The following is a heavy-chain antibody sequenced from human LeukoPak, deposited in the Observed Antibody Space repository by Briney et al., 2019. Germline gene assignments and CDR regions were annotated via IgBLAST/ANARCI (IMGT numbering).Heavy chain of an antibody. CDR1: GGSISSGSYY. CDR2: IYTSGST. Sequence: PSETLSLTCTVSGGSISSGSYYWSWIRQPAGKGLEWIGRIYTSGSTNYNPSLKSRVTISVDTSKNQFSLKLSSVTAADTAVYYCARDGGDFWSGHNWFDPWGQGTLVTVSS. V-gene: IGHV4-61*02. D-gene: IGHD3-3*01. J-gene: IGHJ5*02. CDR3: ARDGGDFWSGHNWFDP.